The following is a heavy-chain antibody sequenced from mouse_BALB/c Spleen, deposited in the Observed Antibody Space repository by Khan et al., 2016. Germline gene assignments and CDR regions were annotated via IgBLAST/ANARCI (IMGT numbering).Heavy chain of an antibody. Sequence: EVKLEESGGGLVQPGGSMKLSCVASGFTFSNYWMNWVRQSPEKGLEWDAEIRLKSNNYATHYAESVKGRFTISRDDSKSRIYYQRNNLRAEDTGIYYCTRQRGLRDYWGKGTTLTVSS. CDR3: TRQRGLRDY. CDR2: IRLKSNNYAT. J-gene: IGHJ2*01. V-gene: IGHV6-6*02. CDR1: GFTFSNYW. D-gene: IGHD3-1*01.